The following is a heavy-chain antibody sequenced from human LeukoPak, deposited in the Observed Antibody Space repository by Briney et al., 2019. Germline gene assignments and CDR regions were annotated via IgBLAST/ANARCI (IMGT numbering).Heavy chain of an antibody. J-gene: IGHJ4*02. CDR2: IRNKANSYAT. CDR1: GFTFSGSA. D-gene: IGHD3-10*01. V-gene: IGHV3-73*01. CDR3: TREGGGLLWFGELDY. Sequence: PGGSLRLSCAASGFTFSGSAMHWVRQASGKGLEWVGRIRNKANSYATAYAASVKGRFTISRDDSKNTAYLQMNSLKTEDTAVYYCTREGGGLLWFGELDYWGQGTLVTVSS.